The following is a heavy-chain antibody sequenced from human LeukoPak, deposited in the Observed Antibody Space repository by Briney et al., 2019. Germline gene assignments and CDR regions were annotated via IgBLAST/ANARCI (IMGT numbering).Heavy chain of an antibody. J-gene: IGHJ4*02. CDR3: AKQTGSGLFILP. CDR1: GGSISSSSYY. Sequence: SETLSLTCTISGGSISSSSYYWGWIRQPPGKGLEWIGSIYYSGSTYYNPSLKSRVTISIDTSKNQFSLKLTSVTAADTAVYYCAKQTGSGLFILPGGQGTLVTVSS. V-gene: IGHV4-39*01. D-gene: IGHD3/OR15-3a*01. CDR2: IYYSGST.